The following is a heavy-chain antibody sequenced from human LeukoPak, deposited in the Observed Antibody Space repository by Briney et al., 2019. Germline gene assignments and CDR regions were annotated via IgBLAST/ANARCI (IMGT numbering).Heavy chain of an antibody. J-gene: IGHJ4*02. D-gene: IGHD3-10*01. V-gene: IGHV3-21*01. CDR2: ISTSSSYI. CDR1: GFTFGSYS. CDR3: ARFATYGSGTYAFDY. Sequence: GGSLRLSCAASGFTFGSYSMNWVRQAPGKGLEWVSSISTSSSYIYYADSVKGRFTISRDNAKNSLYLQMISLRAEDTAVYYCARFATYGSGTYAFDYWGQGTLVTVTS.